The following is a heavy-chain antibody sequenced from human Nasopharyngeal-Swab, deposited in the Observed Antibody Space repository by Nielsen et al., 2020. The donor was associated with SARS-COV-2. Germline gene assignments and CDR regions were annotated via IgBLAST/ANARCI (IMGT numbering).Heavy chain of an antibody. CDR3: ATSPAVVAANWFDP. V-gene: IGHV1-24*01. Sequence: ASVKVSCKVSGYTLTEFSMHWVRHAPGKGLEWMGGFDPEDGETIYAQKFQGRVTMTEDTSTDTAYMELSSLRSEDTAVYYCATSPAVVAANWFDPWGQGTLVTVSS. CDR1: GYTLTEFS. CDR2: FDPEDGET. D-gene: IGHD2-15*01. J-gene: IGHJ5*02.